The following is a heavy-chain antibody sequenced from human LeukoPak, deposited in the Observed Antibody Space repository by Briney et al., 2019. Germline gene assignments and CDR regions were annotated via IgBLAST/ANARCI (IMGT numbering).Heavy chain of an antibody. V-gene: IGHV3-48*03. CDR2: ISRSGSTI. CDR3: ARGRPGAFDI. CDR1: GFTFSSFE. Sequence: GGSLRLSCAASGFTFSSFEMNWVRQAPGKGLKWVSYISRSGSTIYYADSVKGRFPISRDNAKNSLYLQMNSLRAEDTAVYYCARGRPGAFDIWGQGTMVTVSS. J-gene: IGHJ3*02.